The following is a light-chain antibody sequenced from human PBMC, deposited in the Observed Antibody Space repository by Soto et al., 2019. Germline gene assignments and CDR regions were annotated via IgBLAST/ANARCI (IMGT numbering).Light chain of an antibody. J-gene: IGLJ1*01. CDR3: SSYTSSITYV. CDR1: SSDVGGYNY. Sequence: QSVLTQPASVSGSPGQSITIYCTGTSSDVGGYNYVSWYQQHPGKAPKLMIYEVTNRLSGVSNRFSGSKSGNTASLTISGLQADDEADYYCSSYTSSITYVFGTGTKLTVL. V-gene: IGLV2-14*01. CDR2: EVT.